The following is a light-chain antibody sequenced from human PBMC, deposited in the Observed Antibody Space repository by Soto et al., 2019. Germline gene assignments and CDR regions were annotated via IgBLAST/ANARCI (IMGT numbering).Light chain of an antibody. V-gene: IGKV1-6*01. J-gene: IGKJ1*01. CDR1: QAIRTE. CDR2: GTS. Sequence: AIQMTQSPSSLSASVGDRVIITCRASQAIRTELGWYQQRPGKAPKLLIYGTSNLQSGVPSRFSGSGSGTDFTLTINGLQPEDFETYCCLQDYSYLRTFGQGNKV. CDR3: LQDYSYLRT.